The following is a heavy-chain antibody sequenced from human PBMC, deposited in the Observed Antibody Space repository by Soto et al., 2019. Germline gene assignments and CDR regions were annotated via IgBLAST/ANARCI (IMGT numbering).Heavy chain of an antibody. CDR3: ARLYGGNSGMDV. CDR2: IDPSDSYT. V-gene: IGHV5-10-1*01. J-gene: IGHJ6*02. CDR1: GYSFTSYW. D-gene: IGHD4-17*01. Sequence: PGESLKISCKGSGYSFTSYWVTWVRQMPGKGLEWMGRIDPSDSYTNYNPPFQGHVTIPVDKSISTAYLQWSSLKASDTAMYYCARLYGGNSGMDVWGQGTTVTVSS.